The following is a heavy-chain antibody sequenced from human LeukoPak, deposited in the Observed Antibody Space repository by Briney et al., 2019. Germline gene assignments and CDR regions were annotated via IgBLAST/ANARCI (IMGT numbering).Heavy chain of an antibody. CDR1: GFTFSSYA. Sequence: GGTLRLSCAASGFTFSSYAMSRVRQAPGKGLEWVSTISGSAINTYYADSVKGQFTISRDNSKNTLYLQMNTLRAEDTAVYYCAKGRRGLLRYSPTLDAFDVWGQGTVVTVSS. J-gene: IGHJ3*01. CDR3: AKGRRGLLRYSPTLDAFDV. V-gene: IGHV3-23*01. CDR2: ISGSAINT. D-gene: IGHD3-9*01.